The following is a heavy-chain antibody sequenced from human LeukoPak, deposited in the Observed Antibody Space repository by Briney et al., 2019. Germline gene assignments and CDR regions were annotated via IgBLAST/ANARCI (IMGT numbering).Heavy chain of an antibody. V-gene: IGHV3-7*01. CDR3: ARGPPYGVRSDFFDY. Sequence: GGSLRLSCAGSGFTFGNYWMSWVRQAPGKVLEWVASVKQDVDKKDYVDSLKDRVTISRDNGKDTLYLQMNSLRAEDTAVYYCARGPPYGVRSDFFDYWGQGTVVTVSS. CDR2: VKQDVDKK. J-gene: IGHJ4*02. D-gene: IGHD2-8*01. CDR1: GFTFGNYW.